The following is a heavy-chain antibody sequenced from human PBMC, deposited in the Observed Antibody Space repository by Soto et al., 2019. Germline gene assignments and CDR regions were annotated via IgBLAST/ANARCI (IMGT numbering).Heavy chain of an antibody. V-gene: IGHV4-30-2*01. D-gene: IGHD1-26*01. Sequence: SETLSLTCAVSGGSISRGGYTWTWIRQPPGQGLEWIGYTYHSGSPNYNPSLKSRVTLSVDTSKNQFSLKLSSVTAADTAVYYCARLGGSYAVPHFDYWGQGTLVTVSS. J-gene: IGHJ4*02. CDR1: GGSISRGGYT. CDR3: ARLGGSYAVPHFDY. CDR2: TYHSGSP.